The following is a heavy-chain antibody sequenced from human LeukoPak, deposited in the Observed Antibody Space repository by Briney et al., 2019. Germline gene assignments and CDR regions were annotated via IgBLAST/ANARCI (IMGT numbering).Heavy chain of an antibody. CDR3: ARFYFGVVSRQDY. V-gene: IGHV4-34*01. Sequence: SETLSLTCTVSGASINNYYFTWVRQTPRKGLEWIGEINHSGTTNYNPSLRGRVTISADTSKNQFSLKLRSVTAADTAVYFCARFYFGVVSRQDYWGQRTLVTVSS. D-gene: IGHD3-3*01. CDR2: INHSGTT. CDR1: GASINNYY. J-gene: IGHJ4*02.